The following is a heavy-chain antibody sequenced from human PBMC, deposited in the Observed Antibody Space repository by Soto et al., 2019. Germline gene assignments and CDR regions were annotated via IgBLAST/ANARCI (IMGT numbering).Heavy chain of an antibody. J-gene: IGHJ6*02. CDR3: VPEIRVSRTEGDYYGMDF. V-gene: IGHV3-9*01. CDR1: GFTFDDYA. CDR2: ILWDSGSR. Sequence: EVQLVESGGALGQPGRSLRLSCEASGFTFDDYAMYWVRQAPGKGLEWVSSILWDSGSRGYAESVEGRFTISRDNAKNSLYLQIDDLRADDTAIYYCVPEIRVSRTEGDYYGMDFWGQGTTVIVSS. D-gene: IGHD3-3*01.